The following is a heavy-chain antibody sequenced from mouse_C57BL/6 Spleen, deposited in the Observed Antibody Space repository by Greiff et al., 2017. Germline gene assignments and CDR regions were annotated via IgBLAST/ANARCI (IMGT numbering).Heavy chain of an antibody. J-gene: IGHJ2*01. CDR1: GYTFTSYW. CDR2: IYPGNSDS. CDR3: TRGLRPSDLDY. V-gene: IGHV1-5*01. D-gene: IGHD2-4*01. Sequence: EVQLQQSGTVLARPGASVKMSCKTSGYTFTSYWMHWVKQRPGQGLEWIGAIYPGNSDSSSNQKFKGKAILTAVTSASTAYMELSSLTNEDSAVYCSTRGLRPSDLDYWGQGTTLTVSS.